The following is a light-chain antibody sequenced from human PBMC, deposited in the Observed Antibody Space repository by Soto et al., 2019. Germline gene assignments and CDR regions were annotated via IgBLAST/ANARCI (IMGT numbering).Light chain of an antibody. CDR2: GNN. J-gene: IGLJ2*01. CDR3: QSYDSRLSGSVV. V-gene: IGLV1-40*01. Sequence: QSVLTQPPSVSGAPGQRVTISCTGSSSNIGAGYDVHWYQQLPGTAPKLLIYGNNNPPSGVSDRFSGSNSGTSASLAITGLQPDDEADYYCQSYDSRLSGSVVFGGGTQLTVL. CDR1: SSNIGAGYD.